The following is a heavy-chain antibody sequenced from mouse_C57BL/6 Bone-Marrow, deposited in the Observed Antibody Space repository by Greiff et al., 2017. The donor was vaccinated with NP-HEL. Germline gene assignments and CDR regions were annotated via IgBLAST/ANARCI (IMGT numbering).Heavy chain of an antibody. V-gene: IGHV1-52*01. CDR1: GYTFTSYW. CDR3: ARSELRPYYYAMDY. J-gene: IGHJ4*01. D-gene: IGHD1-1*01. Sequence: VKLQQPGAELVRPGSSVKLSCKASGYTFTSYWMHWVKQRPIQGLEWIGNIDPSDSETHYNQKFKDKATLTVDKSSSTAYMQLSSLTSEDSAVYYCARSELRPYYYAMDYWGQGTSVTVSS. CDR2: IDPSDSET.